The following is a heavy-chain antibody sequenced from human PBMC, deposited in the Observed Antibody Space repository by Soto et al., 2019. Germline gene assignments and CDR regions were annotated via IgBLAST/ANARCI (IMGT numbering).Heavy chain of an antibody. CDR1: GFTFSSYG. Sequence: GGSLRLSCAASGFTFSSYGMHWVRQAPGKGLEWVAVIWYDGSNKYYADSVKGRFTISRDNSKNTLYLQMNSLRAEDTAVYYCARGGPYYYDSSGYYPTYRWPKIDYWGQGTLVTVSS. D-gene: IGHD3-22*01. CDR3: ARGGPYYYDSSGYYPTYRWPKIDY. J-gene: IGHJ4*02. V-gene: IGHV3-33*01. CDR2: IWYDGSNK.